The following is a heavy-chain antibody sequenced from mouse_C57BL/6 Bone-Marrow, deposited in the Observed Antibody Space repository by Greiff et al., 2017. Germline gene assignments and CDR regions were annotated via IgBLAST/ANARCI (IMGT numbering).Heavy chain of an antibody. J-gene: IGHJ2*01. CDR3: AEGDDY. CDR1: GYAFSSSW. V-gene: IGHV1-82*01. CDR2: IYPGDGDT. Sequence: VQLQQSGPELVKPGASVKISCKASGYAFSSSWMNWVKQRPGKGLEWIGRIYPGDGDTNYNGKFKGKATLNADKSSSTAYMQLSGLTSEDSAVYFCAEGDDYWGQGTTLTVSS. D-gene: IGHD3-3*01.